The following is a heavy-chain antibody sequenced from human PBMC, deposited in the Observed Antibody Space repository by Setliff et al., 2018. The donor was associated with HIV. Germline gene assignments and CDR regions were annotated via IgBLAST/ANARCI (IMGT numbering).Heavy chain of an antibody. CDR2: ISGSGRST. Sequence: GGSLRLSCAASGFTFSTYAMTWVRQAPGKGLEWVSHISGSGRSTYYADSVKGRFTVSRDNSKNTLYLQMNSLRADDTALYYCAKDAVPYGYNLFGYFQHWGQGTLVTVSS. CDR1: GFTFSTYA. D-gene: IGHD3-10*02. J-gene: IGHJ1*01. V-gene: IGHV3-23*01. CDR3: AKDAVPYGYNLFGYFQH.